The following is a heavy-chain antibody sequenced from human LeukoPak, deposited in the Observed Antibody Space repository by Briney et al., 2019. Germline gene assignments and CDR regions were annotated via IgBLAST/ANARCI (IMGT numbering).Heavy chain of an antibody. D-gene: IGHD1-26*01. CDR1: GFTLSNDW. J-gene: IGHJ4*02. V-gene: IGHV3-74*03. CDR2: ISSDGSST. CDR3: VVGGGIY. Sequence: PGGSLSLSCAASGFTLSNDWTHWVRHAPGKGLVWVSRISSDGSSTMYADSVKGRFTISRDNAKNTLHLQMNSLRADDTAVYYCVVGGGIYWGQGTLVTVS.